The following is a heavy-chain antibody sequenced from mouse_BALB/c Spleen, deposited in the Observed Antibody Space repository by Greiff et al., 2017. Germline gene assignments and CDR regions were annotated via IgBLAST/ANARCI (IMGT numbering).Heavy chain of an antibody. CDR2: ISNGGGST. Sequence: DVMLVESGGGLVQPGGSLKLSCAASGFTFSSYTMSWVRQTPEKRLEWVAYISNGGGSTYYPDTVKGRFTISRDNAKNTLYLQMSSLKSEDTAMYYCARQATFAYWGQGTLVTVSA. V-gene: IGHV5-12-2*01. CDR1: GFTFSSYT. J-gene: IGHJ3*01. CDR3: ARQATFAY.